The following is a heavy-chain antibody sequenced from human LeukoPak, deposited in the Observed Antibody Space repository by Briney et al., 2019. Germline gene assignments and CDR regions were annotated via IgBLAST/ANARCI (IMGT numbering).Heavy chain of an antibody. CDR2: INSDGSSI. CDR3: AREGRVSGYDFDC. CDR1: GFTFSSYW. J-gene: IGHJ4*02. V-gene: IGHV3-74*03. Sequence: GGSLRLSCAASGFTFSSYWMHWVRQAPGKGLVWVSRINSDGSSITYADSVKGRFTISRDNAKNTLYLQMNSLRVEDTAVYYCAREGRVSGYDFDCWGQGTLVPSPQ. D-gene: IGHD5-12*01.